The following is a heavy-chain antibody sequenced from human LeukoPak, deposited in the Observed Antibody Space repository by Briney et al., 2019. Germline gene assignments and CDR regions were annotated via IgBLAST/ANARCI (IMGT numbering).Heavy chain of an antibody. Sequence: ASVKVSCKASGYTFTGYYMHWVRQAPGKGLEWMGGFDPEDGETIYAQKFQGRVTMTEDTSTDTAYMELSSLRSEDTAVYYCATEANSGSYNYWGQGTLVTVSS. CDR2: FDPEDGET. V-gene: IGHV1-24*01. CDR1: GYTFTGYY. CDR3: ATEANSGSYNY. D-gene: IGHD1-26*01. J-gene: IGHJ4*02.